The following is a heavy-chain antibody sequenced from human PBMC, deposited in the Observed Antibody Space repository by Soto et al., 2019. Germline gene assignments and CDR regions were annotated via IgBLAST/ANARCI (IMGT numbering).Heavy chain of an antibody. CDR1: VYSIISFYY. CDR2: IYHSGST. D-gene: IGHD7-27*01. Sequence: PSDTLSLTCSFSVYSIISFYYCGCIRQPPGKGLEWIGSIYHSGSTYYNPSLKSRVTISVDTSKNQFSLKLSSVTAADTAVYYCERKSKWGDFDIWGQGKMVTVSS. V-gene: IGHV4-38-2*01. J-gene: IGHJ3*02. CDR3: ERKSKWGDFDI.